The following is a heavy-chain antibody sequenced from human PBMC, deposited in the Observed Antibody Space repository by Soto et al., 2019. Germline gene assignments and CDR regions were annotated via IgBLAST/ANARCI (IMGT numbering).Heavy chain of an antibody. D-gene: IGHD5-12*01. V-gene: IGHV3-30-3*01. J-gene: IGHJ4*02. CDR3: ARWVGDSGYDFC. CDR1: GFTFSSYA. Sequence: QVQLVESGGGVVQPGRSLRLSCAASGFTFSSYAMHWVRQAPGKGLEWVAVISYDGSNKYYADSVKGRFTISRDNSKNPLDLQMNSLRAEDTAVYYCARWVGDSGYDFCWGQGTLVTVSS. CDR2: ISYDGSNK.